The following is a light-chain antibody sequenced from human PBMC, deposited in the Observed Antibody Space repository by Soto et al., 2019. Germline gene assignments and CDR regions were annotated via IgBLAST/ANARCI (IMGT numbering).Light chain of an antibody. Sequence: EIVLTQSPGTLSLSPGERATLSCRASQSVSSSYIAWYQQKPGQAPRLLIYGPSSRATGIPDRFSGSGSGTDFTLTISRLEPEDFAVYYCQQYGNSPTFGPGTKVDI. J-gene: IGKJ1*01. CDR1: QSVSSSY. CDR3: QQYGNSPT. V-gene: IGKV3-20*01. CDR2: GPS.